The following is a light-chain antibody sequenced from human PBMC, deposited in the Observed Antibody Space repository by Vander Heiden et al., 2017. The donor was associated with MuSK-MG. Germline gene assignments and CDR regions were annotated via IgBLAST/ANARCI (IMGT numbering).Light chain of an antibody. CDR2: AAS. CDR3: QQDDSTPVT. Sequence: DIQMTQSPSSLSASVGDRVTITCRASQAITSSLAWYQQKPAKAPKLLLHAASRLETWVPSRFSGSGSGTDFSLTISSLHPEEYTTYYCQQDDSTPVTFGGGTKVEIK. J-gene: IGKJ4*01. CDR1: QAITSS. V-gene: IGKV1-NL1*01.